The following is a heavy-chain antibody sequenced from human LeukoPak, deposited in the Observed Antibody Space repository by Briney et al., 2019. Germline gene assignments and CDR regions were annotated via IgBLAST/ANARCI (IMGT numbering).Heavy chain of an antibody. J-gene: IGHJ5*02. D-gene: IGHD2-15*01. CDR3: ARHFGPASWYCSGGASSCWFDP. V-gene: IGHV4-39*01. CDR2: IYHSGST. Sequence: KPSETLSLTCTVSGGSISSSSYYWGWIRQPPGKGLEWIGSIYHSGSTYYNPSVKSRVTISVDTSKNQFSLKLNSVSVADTAVYYCARHFGPASWYCSGGASSCWFDPWGQGTLVTVSS. CDR1: GGSISSSSYY.